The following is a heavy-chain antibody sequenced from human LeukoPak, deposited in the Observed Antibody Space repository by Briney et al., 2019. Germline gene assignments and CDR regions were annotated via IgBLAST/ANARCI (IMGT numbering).Heavy chain of an antibody. CDR2: ISGSGGST. Sequence: PGGSLRLSCAASGFTFSSYAMSWVRQAPGKGLEWVSAISGSGGSTYYADSVKGRFTISRDNSKNTLYLQMSSLTAEDTAVYYCAISLGATFPLYDYWGQGTLVTVSS. J-gene: IGHJ4*02. D-gene: IGHD1-26*01. V-gene: IGHV3-23*01. CDR1: GFTFSSYA. CDR3: AISLGATFPLYDY.